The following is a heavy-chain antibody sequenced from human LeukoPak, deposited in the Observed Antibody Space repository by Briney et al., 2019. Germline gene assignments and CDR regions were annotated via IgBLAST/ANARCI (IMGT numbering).Heavy chain of an antibody. CDR3: ATAVASAAHDGY. V-gene: IGHV3-15*01. CDR1: GFTFSDVW. J-gene: IGHJ4*02. Sequence: RGSLRLSCAASGFTFSDVWMNWVRQAAGKGLEWVGRIKSKYHGGTAGYAAPVKGRFTISRDDSRDTLYLQMNSLKSDDTAVYFCATAVASAAHDGYWGLGTLVTVSS. CDR2: IKSKYHGGTA. D-gene: IGHD6-13*01.